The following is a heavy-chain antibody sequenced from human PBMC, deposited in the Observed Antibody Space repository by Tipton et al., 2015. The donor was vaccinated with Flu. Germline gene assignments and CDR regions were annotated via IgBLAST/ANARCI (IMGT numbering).Heavy chain of an antibody. V-gene: IGHV4-31*03. CDR3: ARVNARQGWRSSFDY. J-gene: IGHJ4*02. CDR2: IYYIGTT. D-gene: IGHD2-15*01. Sequence: TLSLTCTASGGSISSGAYYWSWIRQHPGKGLEWIGYIYYIGTTYSNPSLKSRITISVDTSKNQFSLNLSSVTAADTAVYYCARVNARQGWRSSFDYWGQGTLVTVSS. CDR1: GGSISSGAYY.